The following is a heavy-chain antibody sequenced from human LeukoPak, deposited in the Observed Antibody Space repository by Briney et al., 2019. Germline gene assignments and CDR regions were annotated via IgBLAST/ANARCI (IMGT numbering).Heavy chain of an antibody. D-gene: IGHD6-13*01. V-gene: IGHV3-23*01. CDR2: ISGSGGST. CDR3: VVTSAPSIAAAGIPIDY. Sequence: GGSLRLSCAASGFTFSSYAMSWVRQAPGKGLEWVSAISGSGGSTCYADSVKGRFTISRDNSKNTLYLQMNSLRAEDTAVYYCVVTSAPSIAAAGIPIDYWGQGTLVTVSS. CDR1: GFTFSSYA. J-gene: IGHJ4*02.